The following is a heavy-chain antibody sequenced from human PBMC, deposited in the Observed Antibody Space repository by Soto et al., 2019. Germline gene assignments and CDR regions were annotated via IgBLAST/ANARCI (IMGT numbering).Heavy chain of an antibody. V-gene: IGHV3-73*02. CDR3: TRPHSRSKDDSYYYGLDV. CDR1: GFSFSSSA. D-gene: IGHD6-13*01. Sequence: DVQLVESGGGLVQPGGSLKLSCAASGFSFSSSAMHWVRQASGKGLEWVGRIRSEGNSYATEYAASVKGRFTISRDDSQSTAYLQMNSLKIEDTAVYYCTRPHSRSKDDSYYYGLDVWGQGTTVTVSS. J-gene: IGHJ6*02. CDR2: IRSEGNSYAT.